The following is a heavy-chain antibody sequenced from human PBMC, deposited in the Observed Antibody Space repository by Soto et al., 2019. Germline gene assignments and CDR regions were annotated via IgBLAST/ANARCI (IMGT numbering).Heavy chain of an antibody. Sequence: SVKVSCKASGGTFSSYAISWVRQAPGQGLEWMGGIIPIFGTANYAQKFQGRVTITADESTSTAYMELSSLRSEDTAVYYCAREGDIVATINLDTYYYYGMDVWGQGTTVTVSS. D-gene: IGHD5-12*01. V-gene: IGHV1-69*13. CDR3: AREGDIVATINLDTYYYYGMDV. CDR1: GGTFSSYA. J-gene: IGHJ6*02. CDR2: IIPIFGTA.